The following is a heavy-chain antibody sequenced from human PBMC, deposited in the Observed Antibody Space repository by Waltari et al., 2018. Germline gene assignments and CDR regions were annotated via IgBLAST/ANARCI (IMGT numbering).Heavy chain of an antibody. CDR1: GFTFDDYA. CDR3: AKGARWLQFLDAFDI. D-gene: IGHD5-12*01. V-gene: IGHV3-9*03. CDR2: ISWNSGSI. Sequence: EVQLVESGGGLVQPGRSLRLSCAASGFTFDDYAMHWVRQAPGKGLEWVSGISWNSGSIGYADSVKGRFTISRDNAKNSLYLQMNSLRAEDMALYYCAKGARWLQFLDAFDIWGQGTMVTVSS. J-gene: IGHJ3*02.